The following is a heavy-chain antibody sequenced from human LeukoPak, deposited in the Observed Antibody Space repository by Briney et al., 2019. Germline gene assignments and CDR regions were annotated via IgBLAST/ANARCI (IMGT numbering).Heavy chain of an antibody. J-gene: IGHJ4*02. CDR2: INHSGST. CDR3: ARGGLVIIHDY. Sequence: PSETLSLTCAVYGGSFSGYYWSWIRQPPGKGLEWIGEINHSGSTNYNPSLKSRVTISVDTSKNQFSLKLSPVTAADTAVYYCARGGLVIIHDYWGQGTLVTVSS. V-gene: IGHV4-34*01. CDR1: GGSFSGYY. D-gene: IGHD3/OR15-3a*01.